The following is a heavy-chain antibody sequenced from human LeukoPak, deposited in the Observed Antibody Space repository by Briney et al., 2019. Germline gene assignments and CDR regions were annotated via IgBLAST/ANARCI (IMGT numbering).Heavy chain of an antibody. J-gene: IGHJ6*02. V-gene: IGHV3-74*01. CDR3: ARDPQTLVGAYYYGMDV. CDR1: GFTFSSYW. D-gene: IGHD3-10*01. CDR2: INSDGSST. Sequence: GGSLRLSGAASGFTFSSYWMPWVRQAPGKGLVWVSRINSDGSSTSYADSVKGRFTISRDNAKNTLYLQMNSLRAEDTAVYYCARDPQTLVGAYYYGMDVWGQGTTVTVS.